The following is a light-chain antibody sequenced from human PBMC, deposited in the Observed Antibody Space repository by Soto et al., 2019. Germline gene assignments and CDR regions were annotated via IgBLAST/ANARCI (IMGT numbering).Light chain of an antibody. J-gene: IGKJ4*01. Sequence: EIVLTQSPATVSVSPGERATLSCRASQSVSSNLAWYQQKPGQTPRLLIYATSTRATGIPARFSGSGSGTEFTLTISSLQSEDFAVYYCQHYNNWPLTFGGGTKVEIK. V-gene: IGKV3-15*01. CDR2: ATS. CDR3: QHYNNWPLT. CDR1: QSVSSN.